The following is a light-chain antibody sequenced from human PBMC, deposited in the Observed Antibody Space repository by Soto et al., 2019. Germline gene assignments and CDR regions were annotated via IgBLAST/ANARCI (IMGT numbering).Light chain of an antibody. CDR3: PQYRDSPLPGSSPLP. J-gene: IGKJ4*01. CDR1: QSVIGNY. CDR2: GAS. V-gene: IGKV3-20*01. Sequence: ENVLTQSPGTLSLSPGERATLSCRASQSVIGNYLAWYQQKPGQAPRLLVYGASSRATGIPDRFSGSGSGTDCTLTISRLEPDDFAVYYCPQYRDSPLPGSSPLPFGGGTKVEIK.